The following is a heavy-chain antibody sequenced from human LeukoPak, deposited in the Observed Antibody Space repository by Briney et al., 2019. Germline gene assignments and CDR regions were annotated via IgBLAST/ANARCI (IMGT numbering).Heavy chain of an antibody. CDR1: GFTFDDYA. D-gene: IGHD5-24*01. V-gene: IGHV3-43D*03. CDR3: AASPPYGYTWFDP. J-gene: IGHJ5*02. Sequence: GGSLRLSCAASGFTFDDYAMHWVRQAPGNGLEWVSLISWDGGSTYYADSVKGRFTISRDNSKNSLYLQMNSLRAEDTALYYCAASPPYGYTWFDPWGQGTLVTVSS. CDR2: ISWDGGST.